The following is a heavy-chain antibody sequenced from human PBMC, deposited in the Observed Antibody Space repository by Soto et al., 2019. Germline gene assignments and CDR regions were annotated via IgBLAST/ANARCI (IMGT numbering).Heavy chain of an antibody. J-gene: IGHJ5*02. D-gene: IGHD2-2*01. CDR3: ARVVPGAEAWFGP. CDR2: ISLYSDGT. CDR1: GYTFSNYG. V-gene: IGHV1-18*01. Sequence: QVQLVQSGGEVKRPGASVKVSCKTSGYTFSNYGITWVRQAPGQPLEWLGWISLYSDGTNYAQNFQGRVSMTTDTSTTTAYMELRSLRSDDTAVYYGARVVPGAEAWFGPWGQGTLVTVSS.